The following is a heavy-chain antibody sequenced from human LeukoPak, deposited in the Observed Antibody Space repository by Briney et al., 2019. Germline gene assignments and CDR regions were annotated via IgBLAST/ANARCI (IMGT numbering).Heavy chain of an antibody. V-gene: IGHV4-59*01. D-gene: IGHD3/OR15-3a*01. CDR1: GGSISSYY. J-gene: IGHJ4*02. CDR3: ARSHSAWTSFDY. CDR2: IYYSGN. Sequence: SETLSLTCTVSGGSISSYYWSWIRQPPGKGLERIGYIYYSGNNYNPSLKSRVTISIDTSKNQFSLKLSSVTAADTAVYYRARSHSAWTSFDYWGQGTLVTVSS.